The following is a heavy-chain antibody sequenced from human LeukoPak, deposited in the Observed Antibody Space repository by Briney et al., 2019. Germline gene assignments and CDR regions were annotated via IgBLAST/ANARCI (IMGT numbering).Heavy chain of an antibody. CDR1: GFTFSSYA. V-gene: IGHV3-15*01. CDR2: IKSKTDGGTT. J-gene: IGHJ4*02. D-gene: IGHD3-10*01. Sequence: GGSLRLSCAASGFTFSSYAMSWVRQAPGKGLEWVGRIKSKTDGGTTDYAAPVKGRFTISRDDSKNTLYLQMNSPKTEDTAVYYCTTVPIWFGPYPLDYWGQGTLVTVSS. CDR3: TTVPIWFGPYPLDY.